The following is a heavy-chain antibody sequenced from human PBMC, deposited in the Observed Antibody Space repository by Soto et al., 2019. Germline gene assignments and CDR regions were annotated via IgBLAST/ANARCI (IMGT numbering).Heavy chain of an antibody. CDR2: IWYDGSNI. V-gene: IGHV3-33*01. J-gene: IGHJ4*02. CDR3: ERDGEQWLVGYYFDS. CDR1: GFTFSRYG. Sequence: PGVSLRLSCAASGFTFSRYGMHWVRQAPGRGLEWVAVIWYDGSNIYYADSVKGRFTISRDNSKDTPDLQMNSLRAEDTAVYYCERDGEQWLVGYYFDSWGQGTPVTVSS. D-gene: IGHD6-19*01.